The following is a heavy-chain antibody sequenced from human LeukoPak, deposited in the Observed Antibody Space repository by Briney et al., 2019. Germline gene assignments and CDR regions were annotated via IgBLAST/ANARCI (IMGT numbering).Heavy chain of an antibody. CDR1: GFTFDDYA. J-gene: IGHJ3*01. Sequence: GGSLRLSCAASGFTFDDYAMYWARQAPGKGLEWVSGLSWNSASVAYADSVKGRFTISRDNAKNSLYLQMNSLRAEDTAVYYCARRIYCSGTSCYTGPDAFDVWGQGTVVTVSS. CDR2: LSWNSASV. CDR3: ARRIYCSGTSCYTGPDAFDV. V-gene: IGHV3-9*01. D-gene: IGHD2-2*02.